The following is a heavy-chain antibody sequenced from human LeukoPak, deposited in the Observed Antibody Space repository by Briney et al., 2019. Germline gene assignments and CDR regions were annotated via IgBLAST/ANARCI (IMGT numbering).Heavy chain of an antibody. D-gene: IGHD3-22*01. CDR2: IYPGDSDT. CDR1: GYSFTSYW. Sequence: GESLKISCKGSGYSFTSYWIGWGRQMPGKGLEWMGIIYPGDSDTRYSPSFQGQVTISADKSISTAYLQWSSLKASDSAMYYCARHGDSSGYYARAFDIWGQGTMVTVSS. J-gene: IGHJ3*02. V-gene: IGHV5-51*01. CDR3: ARHGDSSGYYARAFDI.